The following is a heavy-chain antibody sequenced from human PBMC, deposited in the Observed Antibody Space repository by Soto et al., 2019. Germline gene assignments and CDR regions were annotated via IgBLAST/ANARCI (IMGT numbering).Heavy chain of an antibody. CDR3: ARDRYCSGGSCYSDYFDY. J-gene: IGHJ4*02. CDR2: IIPIFGTA. Sequence: QVPLVQSGAEVKKPGSSVKVSCKASGGTFSSYAISWVRQAPGQGLEWMGGIIPIFGTANYAQKFQGRVTITADESTSTAYMELSSLRSEDTAVYYCARDRYCSGGSCYSDYFDYWGQGTLVTVSS. D-gene: IGHD2-15*01. CDR1: GGTFSSYA. V-gene: IGHV1-69*01.